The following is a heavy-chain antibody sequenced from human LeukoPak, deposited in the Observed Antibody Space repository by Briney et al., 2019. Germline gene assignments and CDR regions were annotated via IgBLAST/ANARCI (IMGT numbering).Heavy chain of an antibody. Sequence: GGSLRLSCAASGFTVSTTYIMWVRQAAGKGPQWVSVIDSGGTRNYADSAKGRFTISRDNSKNMVYLQMNDLRVEDTAMYYCARISRWGQGTLVTVSS. CDR1: GFTVSTTY. CDR3: ARISR. CDR2: IDSGGTR. J-gene: IGHJ4*02. V-gene: IGHV3-53*01.